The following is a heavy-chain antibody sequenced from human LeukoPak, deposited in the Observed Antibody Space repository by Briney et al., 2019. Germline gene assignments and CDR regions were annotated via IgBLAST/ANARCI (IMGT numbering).Heavy chain of an antibody. D-gene: IGHD5-18*01. CDR3: ARLGLWVDFDY. J-gene: IGHJ4*02. CDR2: IYYSGST. CDR1: GGFISSYY. V-gene: IGHV4-59*08. Sequence: SETLSLTCTVSGGFISSYYWSWIRQPPGKGLEWIGYIYYSGSTNYNPSLKSRVTISVDTSKNQFSLKLGSVTAADTAVYYCARLGLWVDFDYWGQGTLVTVSS.